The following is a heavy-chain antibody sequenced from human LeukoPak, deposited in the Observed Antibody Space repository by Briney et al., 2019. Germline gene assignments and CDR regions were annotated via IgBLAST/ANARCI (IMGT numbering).Heavy chain of an antibody. CDR2: ISGSGGST. CDR1: GFTFSSYA. D-gene: IGHD1-26*01. Sequence: GGSLRLSCAASGFTFSSYAMSWVRQAPGKGLEWVSAISGSGGSTYYADSVKGRFTISRDNSKNTLYLRMNSLRAEDTAVYYCAKSFWYSGSYYDIWGQGTMVTVSS. CDR3: AKSFWYSGSYYDI. J-gene: IGHJ3*02. V-gene: IGHV3-23*01.